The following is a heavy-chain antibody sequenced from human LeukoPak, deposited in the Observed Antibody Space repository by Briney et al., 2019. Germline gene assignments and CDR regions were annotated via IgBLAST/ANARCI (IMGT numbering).Heavy chain of an antibody. D-gene: IGHD3-22*01. CDR2: IYTSGST. J-gene: IGHJ5*02. V-gene: IGHV4-4*07. CDR3: ARDLTYYYDSSGYFGWFDP. CDR1: GGSISSYY. Sequence: SETLSLTCTVSGGSISSYYWSWIRQPAGKGLEWIGRIYTSGSTNYNPSPKSRVTMSVDTSKNQFSLKLSSVTAADTAVYYCARDLTYYYDSSGYFGWFDPWGQGTLVTVSS.